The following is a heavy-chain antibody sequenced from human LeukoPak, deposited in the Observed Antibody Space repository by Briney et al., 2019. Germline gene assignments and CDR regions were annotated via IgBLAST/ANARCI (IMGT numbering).Heavy chain of an antibody. J-gene: IGHJ4*02. D-gene: IGHD4-17*01. CDR3: ARVPPDDYGDYYYFDY. CDR2: ISRNGAVT. CDR1: GFIFDDYT. V-gene: IGHV3-43*01. Sequence: GGSLRLSCAASGFIFDDYTMHWVRQAPGKGLEWVSLISRNGAVTKYADSVRGRFTVSRDNSKNSLYLQMNSLRAEDTALYYCARVPPDDYGDYYYFDYWGQGTLVTVSS.